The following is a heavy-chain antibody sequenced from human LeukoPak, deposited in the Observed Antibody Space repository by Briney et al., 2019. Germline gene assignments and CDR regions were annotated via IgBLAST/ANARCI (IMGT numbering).Heavy chain of an antibody. CDR3: ARSLPMDV. CDR2: IYYSGST. J-gene: IGHJ6*02. Sequence: SETLSLTCAVYGGSFSGYYWSWIRQPPGKGLEWIGYIYYSGSTNYNPSLKSRVTISVDTSKNQFSLKLSSVTAADTAVYYCARSLPMDVWGQGTTVTVSS. V-gene: IGHV4-59*01. CDR1: GGSFSGYY.